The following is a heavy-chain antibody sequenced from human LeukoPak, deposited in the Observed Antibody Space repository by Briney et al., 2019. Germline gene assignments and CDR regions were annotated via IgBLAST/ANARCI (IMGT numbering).Heavy chain of an antibody. CDR3: ARDGKLLLYY. Sequence: GGSLTLSCAASGFTFSSYSMNWVRQAPGKGLEWVSSISSSSSYIYYADSVKGRFTISRDNANNSLYLQMNSLRAEDTAVYYCARDGKLLLYYWGQGTLVTVCS. J-gene: IGHJ4*02. V-gene: IGHV3-21*01. CDR2: ISSSSSYI. D-gene: IGHD3-22*01. CDR1: GFTFSSYS.